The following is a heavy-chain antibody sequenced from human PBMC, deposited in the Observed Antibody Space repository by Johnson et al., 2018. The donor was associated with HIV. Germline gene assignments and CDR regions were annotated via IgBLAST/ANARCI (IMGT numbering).Heavy chain of an antibody. CDR1: GFTFSSYD. J-gene: IGHJ3*02. V-gene: IGHV3-13*01. CDR2: IGTAGDT. D-gene: IGHD3-22*01. CDR3: ARDSGDYDYYDSSGYHTDAFDI. Sequence: VQLVESGGGLVQPGGSLRLSCAASGFTFSSYDMHWVRQATGKGLEWVSAIGTAGDTYYPGSVKGRFTISRENAQTTVSLQMNSLRVEDTALYYCARDSGDYDYYDSSGYHTDAFDIWGQGTMVTVSS.